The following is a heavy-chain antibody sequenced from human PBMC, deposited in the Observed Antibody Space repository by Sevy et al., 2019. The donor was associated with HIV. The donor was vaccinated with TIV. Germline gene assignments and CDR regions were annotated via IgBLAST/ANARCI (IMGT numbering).Heavy chain of an antibody. J-gene: IGHJ5*02. D-gene: IGHD3-10*01. CDR3: ARGHVWFRWFDP. Sequence: SETLSLTCTVSGGSISSYYWSWIRQPPGKGLEWIGYIYYSGSTNYNPSLKSRVTISVDTSKNQFSLKLSSVTAAYTAVYYCARGHVWFRWFDPWGQGTLVTVSS. V-gene: IGHV4-59*01. CDR2: IYYSGST. CDR1: GGSISSYY.